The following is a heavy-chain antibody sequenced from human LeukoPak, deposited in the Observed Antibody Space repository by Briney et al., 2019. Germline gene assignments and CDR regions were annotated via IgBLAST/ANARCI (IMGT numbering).Heavy chain of an antibody. CDR3: ARAQMGAPTDY. D-gene: IGHD1-26*01. CDR2: ISSDGSSI. CDR1: GFTFSNYA. J-gene: IGHJ4*02. V-gene: IGHV3-74*01. Sequence: PGGSLRLSCAASGFTFSNYAMYWVRQASGKGLVWVSRISSDGSSIIYADSVKGRFTISRDIAKNTLYLQMNSLRAEDTAVYYCARAQMGAPTDYWGQGTLVTVSS.